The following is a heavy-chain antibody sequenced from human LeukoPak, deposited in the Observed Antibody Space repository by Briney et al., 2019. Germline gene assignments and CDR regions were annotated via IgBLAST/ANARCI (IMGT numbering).Heavy chain of an antibody. V-gene: IGHV3-23*01. J-gene: IGHJ4*02. CDR2: ISGSGGST. CDR1: GFTFSSYA. Sequence: GGSLRLSCAASGFTFSSYAMSWVRQAPGKGLEWVSAISGSGGSTYYADSVKGRFTISRDNSKNTLYLQMNSLRAEDTAVYYCAKDRVDTATVTVHYFDYWGQGTLVTVSS. D-gene: IGHD5-18*01. CDR3: AKDRVDTATVTVHYFDY.